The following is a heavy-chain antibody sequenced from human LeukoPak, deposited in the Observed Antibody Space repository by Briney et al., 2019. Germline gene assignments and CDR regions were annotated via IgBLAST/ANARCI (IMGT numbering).Heavy chain of an antibody. CDR2: TIPIFGTA. Sequence: SVSVSYKASGGTFSSYAISGVRQAPGQGLEWMGGTIPIFGTAHYAQKLQGRVTITADESTSTAYMELSSLKSEDTAVYYCARDRAWSTIETLQLDYWGQGTLVTVSS. V-gene: IGHV1-69*13. D-gene: IGHD5/OR15-5a*01. J-gene: IGHJ4*02. CDR3: ARDRAWSTIETLQLDY. CDR1: GGTFSSYA.